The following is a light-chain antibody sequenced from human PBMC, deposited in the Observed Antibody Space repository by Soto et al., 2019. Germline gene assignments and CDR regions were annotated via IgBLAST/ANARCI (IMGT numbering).Light chain of an antibody. V-gene: IGKV3-15*01. CDR3: QQYNNWPRT. J-gene: IGKJ1*01. CDR2: DAS. Sequence: EKVMTQSPATLSVSPGDRATLSCRASQTVDSNLAWYQQKPGQAPRLLIYDASTRATGIPARFSGGGSGTEFTLTISSQQSEDFAVYYCQQYNNWPRTFGQGTKVEIK. CDR1: QTVDSN.